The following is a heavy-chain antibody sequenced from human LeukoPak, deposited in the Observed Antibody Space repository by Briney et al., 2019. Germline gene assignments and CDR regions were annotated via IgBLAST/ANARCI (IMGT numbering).Heavy chain of an antibody. CDR3: ARDGPYSSSSQGYYYYYYYMDV. CDR2: IIPIFGTA. J-gene: IGHJ6*03. CDR1: GGTFSSYA. D-gene: IGHD6-13*01. Sequence: ASAKVSCKASGGTFSSYAISWVRQAPGQGLEWMGGIIPIFGTANYAQKFQGRVTITADESTSTAYMELSSLRSEDTAVYYCARDGPYSSSSQGYYYYYYYMDVWGKGTTVTVSS. V-gene: IGHV1-69*13.